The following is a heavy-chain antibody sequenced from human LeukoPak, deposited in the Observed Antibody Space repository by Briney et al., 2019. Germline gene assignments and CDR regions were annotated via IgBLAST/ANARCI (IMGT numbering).Heavy chain of an antibody. CDR3: ARELPGGINYYGSGSYRMYFDY. CDR2: ISYDGSNK. V-gene: IGHV3-30*19. CDR1: GFTFSSYG. J-gene: IGHJ4*02. Sequence: GGSLRLSCAASGFTFSSYGMHWVRQAPGKGLEWVAVISYDGSNKYYADSVKGRFTISRDNSKNTLYLQMNSLRAEDTAVYYCARELPGGINYYGSGSYRMYFDYWGQGTLVTVSS. D-gene: IGHD3-10*01.